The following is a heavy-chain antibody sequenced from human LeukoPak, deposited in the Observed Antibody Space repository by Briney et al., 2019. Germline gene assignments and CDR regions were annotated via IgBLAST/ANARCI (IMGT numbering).Heavy chain of an antibody. D-gene: IGHD2-2*01. J-gene: IGHJ1*01. CDR1: GGSFSGYY. CDR2: INHSGST. V-gene: IGHV4-34*01. Sequence: SETLSLTCAVYGGSFSGYYWSWIRQPPGKGLEWIGGINHSGSTNYNPSLKSRVTISVDTSKNQFSLKLSSVTAADTAVYYCARDLGYCSSTSCYGGRGGYFQHWGQGTLVTVSS. CDR3: ARDLGYCSSTSCYGGRGGYFQH.